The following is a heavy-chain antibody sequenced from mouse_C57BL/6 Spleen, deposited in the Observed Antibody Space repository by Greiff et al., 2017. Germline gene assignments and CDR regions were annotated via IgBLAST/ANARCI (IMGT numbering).Heavy chain of an antibody. V-gene: IGHV1-55*01. J-gene: IGHJ2*01. Sequence: QVQLQQPGAELVKPGASVKMSCKASGYTFTSYWITWVKQRPGQGLEWIGDIYPGSGSTNYNEKFKSKATLTVDTSSSTAYMQLSSLTSEDSAVYSCASQEKENSNYHPRDYFDSWGKGTTLTVSS. CDR2: IYPGSGST. CDR3: ASQEKENSNYHPRDYFDS. D-gene: IGHD2-5*01. CDR1: GYTFTSYW.